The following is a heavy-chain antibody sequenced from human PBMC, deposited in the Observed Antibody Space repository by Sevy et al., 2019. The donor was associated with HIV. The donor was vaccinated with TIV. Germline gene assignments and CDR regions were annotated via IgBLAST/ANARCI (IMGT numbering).Heavy chain of an antibody. CDR1: GFTFSSYS. V-gene: IGHV3-21*01. CDR2: ISSSSYI. Sequence: GGSLRLSCAASGFTFSSYSMNWVRQAPGKGLEWVSSISSSSYIYYADSVKGRFTISRDNAKNSLYLQMNSLRAEDTAVYYCARSKVAVAESVMDYWGQGTLVTVSS. J-gene: IGHJ4*02. D-gene: IGHD6-19*01. CDR3: ARSKVAVAESVMDY.